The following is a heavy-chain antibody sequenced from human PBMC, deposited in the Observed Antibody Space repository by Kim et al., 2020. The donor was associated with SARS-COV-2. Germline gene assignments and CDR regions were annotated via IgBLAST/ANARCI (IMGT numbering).Heavy chain of an antibody. D-gene: IGHD3-3*01. Sequence: GGSLRLSCAASGFTFSSYAMSWVRQAPGKGLEWVSAISGSGGSTYYADSVKGRFAISRDNSKNTLYLQMNSLRAEDTAVYYCAKLPGKITIFGVVIGVGGINDAFDIWGQGTMVTVSS. V-gene: IGHV3-23*01. J-gene: IGHJ3*02. CDR3: AKLPGKITIFGVVIGVGGINDAFDI. CDR1: GFTFSSYA. CDR2: ISGSGGST.